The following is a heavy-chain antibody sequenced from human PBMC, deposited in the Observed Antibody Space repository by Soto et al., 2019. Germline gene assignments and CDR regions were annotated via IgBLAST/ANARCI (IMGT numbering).Heavy chain of an antibody. D-gene: IGHD3-3*01. J-gene: IGHJ4*02. CDR3: ARVRYDFWSGYYTY. V-gene: IGHV3-74*01. Sequence: HPGGSLRLSCAASGFTFSSYWMHWVRQAPGKGLVWVSHINTDGSSTSYADSVKGRFTISRDNAKNTLYLQMNSLRAEDTAVYYCARVRYDFWSGYYTYWGQGTLVTVSS. CDR2: INTDGSST. CDR1: GFTFSSYW.